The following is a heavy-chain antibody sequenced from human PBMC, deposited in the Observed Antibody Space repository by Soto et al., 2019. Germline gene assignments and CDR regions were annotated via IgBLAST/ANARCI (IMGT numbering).Heavy chain of an antibody. D-gene: IGHD3-3*01. Sequence: EVQLVESGGGLVQPGGSLRLSCAASGFTFSRYEMNWVRQAPGKGLQWLSYISGNGTTIYYADSVKGRFTISRDNAKNSLYLQMNSLRAEDTALYNCVRDFRLFLEWPSKGDFYFGMDVWGEGTTVTVSS. CDR1: GFTFSRYE. J-gene: IGHJ6*04. CDR2: ISGNGTTI. CDR3: VRDFRLFLEWPSKGDFYFGMDV. V-gene: IGHV3-48*03.